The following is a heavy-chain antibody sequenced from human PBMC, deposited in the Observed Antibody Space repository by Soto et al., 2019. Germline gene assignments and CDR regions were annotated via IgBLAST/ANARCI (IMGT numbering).Heavy chain of an antibody. CDR2: INHSGST. D-gene: IGHD6-6*01. CDR3: ARGLKIQLVRIFDY. Sequence: SETLSLTXAVYGGSFSGYYWSWIRQPPGKGLEWIGEINHSGSTNYNPSLKSRVTISVDTSKNQFSLKLSSVTAADTAVYYCARGLKIQLVRIFDYWGQGTLVTVSS. J-gene: IGHJ4*02. CDR1: GGSFSGYY. V-gene: IGHV4-34*01.